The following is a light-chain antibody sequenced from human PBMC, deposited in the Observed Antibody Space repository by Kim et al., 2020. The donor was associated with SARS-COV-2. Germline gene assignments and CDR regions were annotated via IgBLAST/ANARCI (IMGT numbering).Light chain of an antibody. V-gene: IGKV3-20*01. CDR3: QQYSGSRIT. CDR1: QSVSSSY. CDR2: GTS. J-gene: IGKJ5*01. Sequence: EIVLTQSPGTLSLSPGERATLSCRASQSVSSSYLAWYQQKPGQAPRLLIYGTSSRATGITDRFSGSGSGTDFTISISRLEPEDCAVYYCQQYSGSRITFGQETRLEIK.